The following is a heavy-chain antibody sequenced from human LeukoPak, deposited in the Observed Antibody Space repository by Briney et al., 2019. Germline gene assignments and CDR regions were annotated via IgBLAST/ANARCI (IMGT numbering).Heavy chain of an antibody. Sequence: SETLSLTCTVSGGSISSSSYYWGWIRQPPGKGLEWIGSIYYNGSTYYNPSLKSRVTISVDTSKNQFSLKLSSVTAADTAVYYCARASNWNDVYYFDYWGQGTLVTVSS. V-gene: IGHV4-39*07. CDR3: ARASNWNDVYYFDY. J-gene: IGHJ4*02. D-gene: IGHD1-1*01. CDR1: GGSISSSSYY. CDR2: IYYNGST.